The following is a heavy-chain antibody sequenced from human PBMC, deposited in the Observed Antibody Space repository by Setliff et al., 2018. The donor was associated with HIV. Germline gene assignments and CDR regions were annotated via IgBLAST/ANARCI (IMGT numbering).Heavy chain of an antibody. Sequence: GASVKVSCKASVYSFTNYAMHWVRQAPGQRLEWMGWINVGNDNTKYSQRLQDRVTIARDTSASTAYMELSSLRSEDTAVYYCARGHSSSAYDAFDIWGQGTMVTVSS. CDR3: ARGHSSSAYDAFDI. V-gene: IGHV1-3*01. D-gene: IGHD6-6*01. CDR2: INVGNDNT. CDR1: VYSFTNYA. J-gene: IGHJ3*02.